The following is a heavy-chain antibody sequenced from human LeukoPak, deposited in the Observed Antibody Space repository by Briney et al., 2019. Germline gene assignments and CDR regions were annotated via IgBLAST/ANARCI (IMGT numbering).Heavy chain of an antibody. CDR1: GFTFSSYS. CDR2: ISSSSSYI. D-gene: IGHD6-13*01. CDR3: ASPERIAAAGNWFDP. J-gene: IGHJ5*02. V-gene: IGHV3-21*01. Sequence: GGSLRLSCAASGFTFSSYSMNWVRQAPGKGLEWVSSISSSSSYIYYADSVKGRFTISRDSAKNSLYLQMNSLRAEDTAVYYCASPERIAAAGNWFDPWGQGTLVTVSS.